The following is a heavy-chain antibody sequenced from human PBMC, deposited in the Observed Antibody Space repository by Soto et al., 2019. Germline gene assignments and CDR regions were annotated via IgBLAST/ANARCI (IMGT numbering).Heavy chain of an antibody. CDR3: ARLRDTSGYYTLPLDY. D-gene: IGHD3-3*01. CDR1: GYIFTSYW. Sequence: VQLVQSGAEVKKPGASLKISCKGSGYIFTSYWIGWVRQLPGKGLEWMGIIYPGDSDNRYSPSFEGQVTISADKSINNAYLQWSSLKASDNAMYYCARLRDTSGYYTLPLDYWGQGTPVTVSS. J-gene: IGHJ4*02. CDR2: IYPGDSDN. V-gene: IGHV5-51*01.